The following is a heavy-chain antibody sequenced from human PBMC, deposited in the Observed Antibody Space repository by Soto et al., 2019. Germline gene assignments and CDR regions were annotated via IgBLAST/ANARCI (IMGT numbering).Heavy chain of an antibody. V-gene: IGHV5-51*01. J-gene: IGHJ6*02. Sequence: PGQSMKISCRGSGYTITTYWLARVRQMPGKGLEWMGIIYPGGSDTRYSPSFQGQVTISADKSISTAYLQWSSLKASDTAMYYCARHEDLAAPGTGTYYYYYSPMDVRGQGTTVTVSS. CDR2: IYPGGSDT. D-gene: IGHD6-13*01. CDR1: GYTITTYW. CDR3: ARHEDLAAPGTGTYYYYYSPMDV.